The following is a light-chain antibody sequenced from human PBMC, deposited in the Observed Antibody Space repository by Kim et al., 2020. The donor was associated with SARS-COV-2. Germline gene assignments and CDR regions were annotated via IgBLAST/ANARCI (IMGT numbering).Light chain of an antibody. CDR3: QQYNNWPLG. CDR1: QSVSSN. CDR2: GTN. Sequence: IVMTQSPATLSVSPGEGATLSCRASQSVSSNLAWYQQKPGQAPRLLIYGTNTRATGIAARFSGSGSGTEFTLTINTLQSDDSGVYYCQQYNNWPLGFGGGTKVDIK. V-gene: IGKV3-15*01. J-gene: IGKJ4*01.